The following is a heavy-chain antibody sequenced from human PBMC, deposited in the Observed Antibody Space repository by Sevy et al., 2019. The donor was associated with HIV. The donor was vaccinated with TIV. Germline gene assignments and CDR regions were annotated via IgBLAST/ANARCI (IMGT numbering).Heavy chain of an antibody. CDR2: FDPEDGET. CDR3: ATDRIKGGYDPRFDY. J-gene: IGHJ4*02. CDR1: GYTLTELS. Sequence: ASVKVSCKVSGYTLTELSMHWVRQAPGKGREWMGGFDPEDGETIYAQKFQGRVTMTEDTSTDTAYMELSSLRSEDTAVYSCATDRIKGGYDPRFDYWGQGTLVTVSS. V-gene: IGHV1-24*01. D-gene: IGHD3-22*01.